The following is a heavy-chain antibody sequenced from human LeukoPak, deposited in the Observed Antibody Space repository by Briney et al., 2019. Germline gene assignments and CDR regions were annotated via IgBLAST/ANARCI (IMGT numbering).Heavy chain of an antibody. Sequence: GGSLRLSCAASGFTFSTYDMNWVRQAPGKGLEWVSYISSSSRTISYADSVKGRFTISRDNAKNSLYLQMNSLRAEDTAVYYCARAKGYSSSWSPGDVWGKGTTVTVSS. D-gene: IGHD6-13*01. CDR1: GFTFSTYD. CDR2: ISSSSRTI. CDR3: ARAKGYSSSWSPGDV. V-gene: IGHV3-48*01. J-gene: IGHJ6*04.